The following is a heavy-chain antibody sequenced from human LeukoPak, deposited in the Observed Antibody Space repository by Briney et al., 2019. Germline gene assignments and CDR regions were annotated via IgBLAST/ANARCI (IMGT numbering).Heavy chain of an antibody. V-gene: IGHV3-21*01. Sequence: SGGSLRLSCPASGFTFSSYSMNWVRQAPGKGLEWVSSISSSSSYIYYADSVKGRFTISRDNAKNSLYLQMNSLRAEDTAVYYCARQSITMTQYYFDYWGQGTLVTVSS. CDR3: ARQSITMTQYYFDY. CDR2: ISSSSSYI. D-gene: IGHD3-22*01. J-gene: IGHJ4*02. CDR1: GFTFSSYS.